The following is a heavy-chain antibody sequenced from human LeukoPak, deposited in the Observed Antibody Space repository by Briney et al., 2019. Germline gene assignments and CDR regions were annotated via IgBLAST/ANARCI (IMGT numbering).Heavy chain of an antibody. CDR1: GFTFSSYG. J-gene: IGHJ4*02. D-gene: IGHD5-12*01. V-gene: IGHV3-30*18. CDR2: MSHDGDNK. CDR3: AKAGYSRIWYIDY. Sequence: PGGSLRLSCAASGFTFSSYGIHWVRQAPGKGLEWVAVMSHDGDNKYYADSVKGRFTISRDNSKNTLYLQMNSLRAEDTAVYYCAKAGYSRIWYIDYWGQGTLVTVSS.